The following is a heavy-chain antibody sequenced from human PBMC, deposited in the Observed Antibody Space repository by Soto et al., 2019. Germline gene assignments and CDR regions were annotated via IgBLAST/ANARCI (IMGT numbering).Heavy chain of an antibody. D-gene: IGHD2-8*01. CDR2: IWYDGSNK. V-gene: IGHV3-33*01. CDR1: GFTFSSYG. J-gene: IGHJ6*03. Sequence: GGSLRLSCAASGFTFSSYGMHWVRQASGKGLEWVAVIWYDGSNKYYADSVKGRFTISRDNSKNTLYLQMNSLRVEDTAVYYCARDQQGGDGVWYYYYMDVWGKGTTVTVSS. CDR3: ARDQQGGDGVWYYYYMDV.